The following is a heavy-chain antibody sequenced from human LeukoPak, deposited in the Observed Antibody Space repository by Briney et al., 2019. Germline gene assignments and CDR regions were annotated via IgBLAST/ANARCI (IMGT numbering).Heavy chain of an antibody. Sequence: NPSETLSLTCAVYGGSFSGYYWSWIRQPPGKGLEWIGEINHSGSTNYNPSLQSRVTMSVDTSKNQLSLKLRSVTAADTAVYYCARAAAGTGWFDPWGQGTLVTVSS. CDR1: GGSFSGYY. CDR2: INHSGST. D-gene: IGHD6-13*01. J-gene: IGHJ5*02. CDR3: ARAAAGTGWFDP. V-gene: IGHV4-34*01.